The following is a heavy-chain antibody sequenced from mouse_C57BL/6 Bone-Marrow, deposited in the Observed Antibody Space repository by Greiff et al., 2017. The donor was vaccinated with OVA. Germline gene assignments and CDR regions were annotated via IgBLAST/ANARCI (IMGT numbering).Heavy chain of an antibody. Sequence: QVQLQQPGAELVKPGASVKLSCKASGYTFTSYWMHWVKQRPGQGLEWIGMIHPNSGSTNYNEKFKSKATLTVDKSSSTAYMQLSSLTSEDSAVYYCARWRWLKRNYFDYWGQGTTLTVSS. CDR2: IHPNSGST. J-gene: IGHJ2*01. D-gene: IGHD2-3*01. CDR1: GYTFTSYW. V-gene: IGHV1-64*01. CDR3: ARWRWLKRNYFDY.